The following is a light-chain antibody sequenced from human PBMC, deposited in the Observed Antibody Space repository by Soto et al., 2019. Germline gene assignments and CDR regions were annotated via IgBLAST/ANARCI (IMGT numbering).Light chain of an antibody. Sequence: DIQMTQSPSTLSASVGDRVTITCRASQSLSGWLAWYQQKPGKAPKLLIYKTSTLESGVPSRFSGSVSGTQFTLTITSLQPDDFATYYCLQYNSLYTFGQGTKLEIK. CDR1: QSLSGW. CDR3: LQYNSLYT. V-gene: IGKV1-5*03. CDR2: KTS. J-gene: IGKJ2*01.